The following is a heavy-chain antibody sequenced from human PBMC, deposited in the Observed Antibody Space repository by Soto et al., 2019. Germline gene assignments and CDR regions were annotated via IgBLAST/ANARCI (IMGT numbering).Heavy chain of an antibody. CDR3: ARGDCTNGVCYHFDD. J-gene: IGHJ4*02. CDR1: GFTFSSYS. V-gene: IGHV3-21*01. CDR2: ISSSSSYI. D-gene: IGHD2-8*01. Sequence: PGGSLRLSCAASGFTFSSYSMNWVRQAPGKGLEWVSSISSSSSYIYYADSVKGRFTISRDNAKNSLYLQMNSLRAEDTAVYYCARGDCTNGVCYHFDDWGQGTLVTVSS.